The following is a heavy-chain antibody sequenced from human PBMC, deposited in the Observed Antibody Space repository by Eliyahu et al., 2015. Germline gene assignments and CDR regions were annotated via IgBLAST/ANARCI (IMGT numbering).Heavy chain of an antibody. J-gene: IGHJ6*03. V-gene: IGHV5-10-1*03. CDR2: IDPSDSYT. CDR3: ARSLRYSGYDSPYPGYYYYYYMDV. Sequence: EVQLVQSGAEVKKPGESLRISCKGSGYSFTSYWIXWVRQXPGKGLEWMGRIDPSDSYTNYSPSFQGHVTISADKSISTAYLQWSSLKASDTAMYYCARSLRYSGYDSPYPGYYYYYYMDVWGKGTTVTVSS. CDR1: GYSFTSYW. D-gene: IGHD5-12*01.